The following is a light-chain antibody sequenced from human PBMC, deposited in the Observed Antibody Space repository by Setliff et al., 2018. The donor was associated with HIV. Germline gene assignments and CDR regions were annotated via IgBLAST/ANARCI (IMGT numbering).Light chain of an antibody. J-gene: IGLJ1*01. V-gene: IGLV1-40*01. Sequence: QSVLTQPPSVSGAPGQRVSISCTGSISNIGAGYDIHWYQQIPGTASKLLIYANRNRPSGVPDRFSGSKSGSSASLAITGLQAEDEADYYCQSYDSSLSRGVFGTGTKVTVL. CDR3: QSYDSSLSRGV. CDR1: ISNIGAGYD. CDR2: ANR.